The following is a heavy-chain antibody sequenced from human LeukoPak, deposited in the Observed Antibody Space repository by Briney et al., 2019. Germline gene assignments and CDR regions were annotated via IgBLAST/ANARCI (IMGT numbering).Heavy chain of an antibody. D-gene: IGHD2-2*01. CDR3: ASKGYCSSTSCSHNWFDP. J-gene: IGHJ5*02. V-gene: IGHV4-34*01. CDR1: GGSFSGYY. Sequence: SETLSLTCAAYGGSFSGYYWSWIRQPPGKGLEWIGEINHSGSTNYNPSLKSRVTISVDTSKNQFSLKLSSVTAADTAVYYCASKGYCSSTSCSHNWFDPWGQGTLVTVSS. CDR2: INHSGST.